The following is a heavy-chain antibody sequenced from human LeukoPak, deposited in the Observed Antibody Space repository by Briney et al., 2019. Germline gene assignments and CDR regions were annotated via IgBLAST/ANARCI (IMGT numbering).Heavy chain of an antibody. CDR1: GYTFTSYD. D-gene: IGHD3-10*02. CDR2: MNPNSGNT. Sequence: ASVKVSCKASGYTFTSYDINWVRQATGQGLEWMGWMNPNSGNTGYAQKFQGRVTMTRNTSISTAYMELSSPRAEDTAVYYCAELGITMIGGVWGKGTTVTISS. V-gene: IGHV1-8*01. CDR3: AELGITMIGGV. J-gene: IGHJ6*04.